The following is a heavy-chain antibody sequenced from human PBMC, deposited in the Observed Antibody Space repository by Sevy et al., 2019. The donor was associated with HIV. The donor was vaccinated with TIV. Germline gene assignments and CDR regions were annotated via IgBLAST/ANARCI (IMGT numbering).Heavy chain of an antibody. V-gene: IGHV3-53*01. Sequence: GRSLRLSCAASGFTVSANYMTWVRQAPGKGLEWVSIIYSGGRTSFTDSVKGRFTISRDNAKNMLYLQMNSLRAEDTAVYYCARGRPTATTLGYAFEIWGQGTKVTVSS. D-gene: IGHD4-17*01. CDR1: GFTVSANY. CDR3: ARGRPTATTLGYAFEI. CDR2: IYSGGRT. J-gene: IGHJ3*02.